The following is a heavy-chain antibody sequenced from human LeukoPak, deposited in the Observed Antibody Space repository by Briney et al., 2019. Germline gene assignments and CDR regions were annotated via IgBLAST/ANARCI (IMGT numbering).Heavy chain of an antibody. CDR2: IYYSGST. J-gene: IGHJ3*02. D-gene: IGHD2-21*02. CDR3: AGVVVTAIHDAFDI. V-gene: IGHV4-59*12. CDR1: GGSISSYY. Sequence: PSETLSLTCTVSGGSISSYYWSWIRQPPGKGLEWIGYIYYSGSTNYNPSLKSRVTISVDTSKNQFSLKLSSVTAADTAVYYCAGVVVTAIHDAFDIWGQGTMVTVSS.